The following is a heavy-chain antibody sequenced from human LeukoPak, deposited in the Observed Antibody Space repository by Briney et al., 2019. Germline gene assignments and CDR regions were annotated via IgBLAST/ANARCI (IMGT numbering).Heavy chain of an antibody. J-gene: IGHJ6*03. V-gene: IGHV3-30*02. CDR2: IRYDGSNK. Sequence: AGGSLRLSCAASGFTFSSYGMHWVRQAPGKGLEWVGFIRYDGSNKYYADSVKGRFTISRDNSKNTLYLQMNSLRAEDTAVYYCAKELSGYDFDEEDYYYMDVWGKGTTVTVSS. CDR3: AKELSGYDFDEEDYYYMDV. CDR1: GFTFSSYG. D-gene: IGHD5-12*01.